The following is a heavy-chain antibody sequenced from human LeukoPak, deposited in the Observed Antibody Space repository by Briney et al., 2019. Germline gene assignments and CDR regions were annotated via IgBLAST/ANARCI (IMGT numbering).Heavy chain of an antibody. CDR2: INHSGST. Sequence: SETLSLTCAVYGGSFSGYYWSWIRQPPGKELEWIGEINHSGSTNYNPSLRSRVTISVDTSKNQFSLKLTSVTAADTAVYFCARGVRAGGYPYFDAWGQGTLVSVSS. D-gene: IGHD5-12*01. CDR1: GGSFSGYY. CDR3: ARGVRAGGYPYFDA. J-gene: IGHJ4*02. V-gene: IGHV4-34*01.